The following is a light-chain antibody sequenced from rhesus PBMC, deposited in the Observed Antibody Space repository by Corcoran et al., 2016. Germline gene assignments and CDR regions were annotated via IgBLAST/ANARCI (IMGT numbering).Light chain of an antibody. CDR3: LNYYRSPYS. J-gene: IGKJ2*01. Sequence: DIQTTQSPSSLSASVGDTVTITCRASQSICSWVAWYKQKPGKPPKFLIYKASSLQSGVPSRFSGIGSWTDFTLTISSLQPEGSAASYCLNYYRSPYSFGQVTKVEIK. CDR1: QSICSW. V-gene: IGKV1-22*01. CDR2: KAS.